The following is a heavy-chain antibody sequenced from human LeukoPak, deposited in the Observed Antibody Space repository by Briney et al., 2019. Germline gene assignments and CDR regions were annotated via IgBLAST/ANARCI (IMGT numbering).Heavy chain of an antibody. CDR1: GGSFSGYY. CDR2: INHSGST. Sequence: PSETLSLTCAVYGGSFSGYYWSWIRQPPGKGLEWIGEINHSGSTNYNPSLKSRVTISVDTSKNQVSLKLSSVTAADTAVYYCARAIITMVRGVSAPNWFDPWGQGTLVTVSS. J-gene: IGHJ5*02. D-gene: IGHD3-10*01. V-gene: IGHV4-34*01. CDR3: ARAIITMVRGVSAPNWFDP.